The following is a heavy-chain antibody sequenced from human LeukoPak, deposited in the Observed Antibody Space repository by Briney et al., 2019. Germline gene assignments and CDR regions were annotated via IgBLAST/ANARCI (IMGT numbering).Heavy chain of an antibody. D-gene: IGHD5-18*01. CDR3: ARASSTQIQLWYFDY. V-gene: IGHV1-18*01. J-gene: IGHJ4*02. CDR2: ISGYSDSS. Sequence: ASVKGSCKASGYTFVNHGISWVRQAPGQGLEWLGWISGYSDSSHYGQSVQGRVTMITDAATSTAYLELRSLRSDDTAVYYCARASSTQIQLWYFDYWGQGTLVTVSS. CDR1: GYTFVNHG.